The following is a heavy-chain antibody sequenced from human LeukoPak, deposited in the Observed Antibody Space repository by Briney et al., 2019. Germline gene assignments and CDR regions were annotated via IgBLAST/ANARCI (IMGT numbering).Heavy chain of an antibody. Sequence: KPGGSLRLSCAASGFTFSSYSMNWVRQAPGNGLEWVSSISSSSSYIYYADSVKGRFTISRDNAKNSLYLQMNSLRAEDTAVYYCARDLGGYSSVFDYWGQGTLVTVSS. CDR1: GFTFSSYS. CDR2: ISSSSSYI. J-gene: IGHJ4*02. D-gene: IGHD5-18*01. CDR3: ARDLGGYSSVFDY. V-gene: IGHV3-21*01.